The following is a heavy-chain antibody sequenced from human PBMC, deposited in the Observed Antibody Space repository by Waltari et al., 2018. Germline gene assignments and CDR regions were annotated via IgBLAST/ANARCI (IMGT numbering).Heavy chain of an antibody. CDR1: GASISSYY. CDR3: ARAGYYYGSGSYYNLIYYYGMDG. CDR2: IYYRGST. Sequence: QVQLQESGPGLVKPSETLSLTCTVSGASISSYYWSWIRQPPGPGLEWIGYIYYRGSTNYNPPLKGRVTISVDTSKNQVSLKLGSVTAADTAVYYCARAGYYYGSGSYYNLIYYYGMDGWGQGTTVTVSS. D-gene: IGHD3-10*01. J-gene: IGHJ6*02. V-gene: IGHV4-59*01.